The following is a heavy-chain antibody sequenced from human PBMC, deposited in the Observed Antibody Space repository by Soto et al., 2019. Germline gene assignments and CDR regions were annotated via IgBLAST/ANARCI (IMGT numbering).Heavy chain of an antibody. D-gene: IGHD1-1*01. CDR3: ARRRAWNDAFDF. Sequence: EVQLVQSGAEVKKPGESLKISCKGSGYNFTTYWIGWVRQMPGKGLEWMGVIYPADSDTRYSPSFEGQVTFSADKSLSTAELQWNSQKASDTATYYCARRRAWNDAFDFWGQGTVVTVSS. CDR2: IYPADSDT. J-gene: IGHJ4*02. CDR1: GYNFTTYW. V-gene: IGHV5-51*03.